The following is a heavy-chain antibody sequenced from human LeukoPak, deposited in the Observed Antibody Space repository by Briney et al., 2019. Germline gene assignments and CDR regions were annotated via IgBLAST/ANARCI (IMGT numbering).Heavy chain of an antibody. CDR2: IYYSGST. Sequence: SETLSLTCAVSGGSISSYYWSWIRQPPGKGLEWIGYIYYSGSTNYNPSLKSRVTISVDTSKNQFSLKLSSVTAADTAVYYCARVSGAVAGYYWGQGTLVTVSS. V-gene: IGHV4-59*01. CDR3: ARVSGAVAGYY. D-gene: IGHD6-19*01. J-gene: IGHJ4*02. CDR1: GGSISSYY.